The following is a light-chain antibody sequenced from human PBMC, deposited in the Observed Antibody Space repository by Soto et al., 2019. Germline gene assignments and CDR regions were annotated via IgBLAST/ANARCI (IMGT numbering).Light chain of an antibody. J-gene: IGLJ1*01. Sequence: SYELTQPPSVSVSPGQTASITCSGDKLGDKYACWYQQKPGQSPVLVIYQDSKRPSGIPERFSGSNSGNTATLIISGTQAMDEADYYCQAWDSSTDYVFGTGTKLTVL. CDR1: KLGDKY. CDR2: QDS. V-gene: IGLV3-1*01. CDR3: QAWDSSTDYV.